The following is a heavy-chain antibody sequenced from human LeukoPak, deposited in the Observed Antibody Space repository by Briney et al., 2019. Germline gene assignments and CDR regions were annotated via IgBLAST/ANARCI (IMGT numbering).Heavy chain of an antibody. CDR1: GYTFTGYY. CDR2: ISPNSGGT. D-gene: IGHD6-25*01. V-gene: IGHV1-2*02. J-gene: IGHJ4*02. Sequence: GASVKVSCKASGYTFTGYYIHWVRQAPGQGLEWVGWISPNSGGTNYAQKFQGRVTMTRNTSISTAYMELSSLRSEDTAVYYCARGGCSDYWGQGTLVTVSS. CDR3: ARGGCSDY.